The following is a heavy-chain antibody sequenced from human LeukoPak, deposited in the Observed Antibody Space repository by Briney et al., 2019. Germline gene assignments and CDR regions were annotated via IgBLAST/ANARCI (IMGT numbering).Heavy chain of an antibody. CDR3: ARDVYESVTMVRGVMFDP. CDR2: INPNSGGT. V-gene: IGHV1-2*02. D-gene: IGHD3-10*01. CDR1: GYTFTGYY. Sequence: ASVRVSFEASGYTFTGYYMHWGRQAPGQGGEWMGWINPNSGGTNYAQKFQGRVTITRETAISTAYMEMSRVRAGDTAVYYCARDVYESVTMVRGVMFDPWGQGTLVTVSS. J-gene: IGHJ5*02.